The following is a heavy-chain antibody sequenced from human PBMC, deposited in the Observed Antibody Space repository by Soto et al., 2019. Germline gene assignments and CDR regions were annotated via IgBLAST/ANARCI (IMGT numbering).Heavy chain of an antibody. Sequence: EVQLLESGGGLVQPGGSLRLSCAASGFTFSSYAMSWVRHAPGKGLEWVSAISGIGGSTYYADSVKGRFTISRDNSKNTLYLQMSRMRAEDTAVYDCAKGGGIAAAGRVPNFDYWGQGTLVTVAS. J-gene: IGHJ4*02. CDR2: ISGIGGST. CDR3: AKGGGIAAAGRVPNFDY. V-gene: IGHV3-23*01. CDR1: GFTFSSYA. D-gene: IGHD6-13*01.